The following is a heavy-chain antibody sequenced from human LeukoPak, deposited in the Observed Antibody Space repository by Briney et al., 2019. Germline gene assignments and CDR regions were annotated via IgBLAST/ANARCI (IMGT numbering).Heavy chain of an antibody. CDR2: IYYSGNT. J-gene: IGHJ4*02. Sequence: SETLSLTCTVSGGSVSSGSYYWGWIRQPPGKGLEWIGSIYYSGNTYYNPSLKSRVTVSVDTSKNQFSLKLSSVTAADTAVYYCARHPRRGIVVVTLIDYWGQGTLVTVSS. V-gene: IGHV4-39*01. CDR1: GGSVSSGSYY. D-gene: IGHD3-22*01. CDR3: ARHPRRGIVVVTLIDY.